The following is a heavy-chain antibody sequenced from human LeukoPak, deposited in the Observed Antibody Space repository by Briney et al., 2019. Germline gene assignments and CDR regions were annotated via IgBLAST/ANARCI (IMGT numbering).Heavy chain of an antibody. CDR2: INPNSGGT. V-gene: IGHV1-2*02. J-gene: IGHJ4*02. Sequence: ASVKVSCKASGYTFTGYYMHWVRQAPGQGLEWMGWINPNSGGTNYARKFQGRVTMTRDTSISTAYMELSRLRSDDTAVYYCAKDASTGTFYFDYWGQGTLVTVSS. CDR1: GYTFTGYY. CDR3: AKDASTGTFYFDY. D-gene: IGHD2-2*01.